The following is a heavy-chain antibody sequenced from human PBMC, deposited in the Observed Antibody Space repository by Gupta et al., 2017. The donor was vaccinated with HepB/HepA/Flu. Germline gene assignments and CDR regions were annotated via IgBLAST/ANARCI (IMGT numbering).Heavy chain of an antibody. J-gene: IGHJ4*02. D-gene: IGHD2-15*01. CDR1: GFTFSSYG. Sequence: QVQLVESGGGVVQPGRSLRLSCAASGFTFSSYGMHWVRQAPGKGLEWVAVISYDGSNKYYADSVKGRFTISRDNSKNTLYLQMNSLRAEDTAVYYCAKDAVSYCSGGSCYGSNDYWGQGTLVTVSS. V-gene: IGHV3-30*18. CDR2: ISYDGSNK. CDR3: AKDAVSYCSGGSCYGSNDY.